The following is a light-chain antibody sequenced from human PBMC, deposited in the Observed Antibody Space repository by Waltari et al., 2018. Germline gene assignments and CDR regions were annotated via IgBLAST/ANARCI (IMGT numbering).Light chain of an antibody. V-gene: IGKV1-5*03. CDR3: QQLSTYPLT. J-gene: IGKJ4*01. CDR2: EAT. Sequence: DIQMTQSPSTLSASVGDRVTITCRASQSIGSWLAWYQQKPGKAPKLLIYEATSLESGVPSRFSASGSGTEFTLTISSLQPDDFATYYCQQLSTYPLTIGGGTKVEIK. CDR1: QSIGSW.